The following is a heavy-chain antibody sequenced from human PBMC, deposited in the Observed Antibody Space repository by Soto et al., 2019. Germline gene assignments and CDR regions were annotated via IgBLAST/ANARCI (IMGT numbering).Heavy chain of an antibody. D-gene: IGHD3-10*01. V-gene: IGHV3-74*01. J-gene: IGHJ3*02. CDR3: ARRDGSGSYAFDI. CDR1: GFTFSSHW. Sequence: EVQLVESGGGLVQPGGSLRLSCAASGFTFSSHWMHWVRQAPGKGLVWVSRINDDGSSTTYADSVKGRFTISRDNAENTLYLQMNSRRAEDTAVYYCARRDGSGSYAFDIWGQGTMVTVSS. CDR2: INDDGSST.